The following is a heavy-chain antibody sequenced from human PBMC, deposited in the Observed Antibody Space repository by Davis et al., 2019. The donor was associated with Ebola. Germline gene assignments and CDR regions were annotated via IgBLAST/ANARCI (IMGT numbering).Heavy chain of an antibody. J-gene: IGHJ4*02. CDR2: ISGSGGST. V-gene: IGHV3-23*01. CDR1: GGSISSGDYY. Sequence: ETLSLTCTVSGGSISSGDYYWSWIRQAPGKGLEWVSAISGSGGSTYYADSVKGRFTISRDNSNNLLYLQMNSLRAEDTALYYCAIPDCSGVDCYSVYIKNWGQGTLVTVSS. CDR3: AIPDCSGVDCYSVYIKN. D-gene: IGHD2-15*01.